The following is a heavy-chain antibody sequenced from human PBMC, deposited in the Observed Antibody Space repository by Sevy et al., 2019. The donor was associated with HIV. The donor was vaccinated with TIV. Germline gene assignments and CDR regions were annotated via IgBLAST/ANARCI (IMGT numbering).Heavy chain of an antibody. J-gene: IGHJ6*02. CDR2: FSRSGGNI. D-gene: IGHD2-2*01. CDR3: AKVDVVVPVADYGLDV. CDR1: GFTFSNYA. Sequence: GGSLRLSCAASGFTFSNYAMSWVRQAPGKGLEGVSSFSRSGGNIHYADPVKGRFTISRDNSKNTLYLQMNSLRAEETAVYYCAKVDVVVPVADYGLDVWGQGTTVTVSS. V-gene: IGHV3-23*01.